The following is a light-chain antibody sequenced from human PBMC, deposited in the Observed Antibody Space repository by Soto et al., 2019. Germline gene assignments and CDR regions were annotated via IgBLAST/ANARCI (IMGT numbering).Light chain of an antibody. V-gene: IGKV3-15*01. CDR2: GAS. J-gene: IGKJ1*01. CDR3: QQYNNWPPWT. Sequence: EIVMTQSPATLSVSPGERATLSCRASQSVSSNLAWYQQKPGQAPRLLIYGASTRATGSPARFSGSGSGTEFTLTISSLQSEDFAVYFCQQYNNWPPWTFGKGTKVEI. CDR1: QSVSSN.